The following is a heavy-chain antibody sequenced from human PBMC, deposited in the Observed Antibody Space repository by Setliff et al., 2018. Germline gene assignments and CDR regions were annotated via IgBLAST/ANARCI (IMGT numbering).Heavy chain of an antibody. V-gene: IGHV3-23*01. Sequence: GGSLRLSCAASGFTFSSYAMSWVRQAPGKGLEWVSAISGSGGSTYYADSVEGRFTISRDNSKNTLYLQINSLKAEDTAVYYCAKAPTPSYNTGCPGDYWGQGTLVTVSS. CDR2: ISGSGGST. J-gene: IGHJ4*02. CDR1: GFTFSSYA. CDR3: AKAPTPSYNTGCPGDY. D-gene: IGHD6-19*01.